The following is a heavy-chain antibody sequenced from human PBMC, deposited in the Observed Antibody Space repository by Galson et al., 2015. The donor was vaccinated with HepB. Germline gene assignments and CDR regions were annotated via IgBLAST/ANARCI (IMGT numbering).Heavy chain of an antibody. V-gene: IGHV5-51*01. D-gene: IGHD6-19*01. CDR2: IYPDDSDT. Sequence: QSGAEVTRPGESLKISCKGSGNSFTGYWIVWVRQMPGKGLEWMGIIYPDDSDTRYSPSFQGQVTFSADKSITTAYLQWSSLKASDTAMYYCARVYSSGWYEAFDIWGQGTLVTVSS. CDR3: ARVYSSGWYEAFDI. CDR1: GNSFTGYW. J-gene: IGHJ3*02.